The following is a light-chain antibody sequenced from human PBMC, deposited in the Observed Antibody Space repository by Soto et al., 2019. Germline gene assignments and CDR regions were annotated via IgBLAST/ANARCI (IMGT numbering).Light chain of an antibody. Sequence: ERVVTQSPVTLSLSPGAGATLSCRASESVSTNLAWYKNKTGQAPRLLMYAASTRATGVPARLSVIGSGTEFTLTISRLQSEDVAADDGQQYENWPWTFGRGTKVDI. CDR1: ESVSTN. CDR2: AAS. V-gene: IGKV3-15*01. J-gene: IGKJ1*01. CDR3: QQYENWPWT.